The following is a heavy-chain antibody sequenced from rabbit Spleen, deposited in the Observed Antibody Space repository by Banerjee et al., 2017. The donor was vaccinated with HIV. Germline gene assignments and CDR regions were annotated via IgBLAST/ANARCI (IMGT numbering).Heavy chain of an antibody. CDR1: GISFSAGYY. CDR2: IHGGSNGNT. J-gene: IGHJ4*01. D-gene: IGHD7-1*01. V-gene: IGHV1S40*01. Sequence: QSLEESGGDLVKPGASLTLTCTASGISFSAGYYMCWVRQAPGKGLEWIACIHGGSNGNTYYASWAKGRFTISKTSSTTVTLQMTSLTDADTATYFCARFYAGYTTYGYVYFNLWGQGTLVTVS. CDR3: ARFYAGYTTYGYVYFNL.